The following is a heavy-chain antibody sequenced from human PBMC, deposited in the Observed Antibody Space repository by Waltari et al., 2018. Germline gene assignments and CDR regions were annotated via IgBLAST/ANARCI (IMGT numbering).Heavy chain of an antibody. CDR2: TSYDGTNN. Sequence: QVQLVESGGGVVQPGKSLRLSCAASGFTFSRFAMHWVRQAPGKGLEWVAITSYDGTNNYYTDSVKGRFNISRDNSKNTLYLQINALRHEDTAVYFCARDPATKWGVFYFDHWGQGTLVTVSS. CDR3: ARDPATKWGVFYFDH. V-gene: IGHV3-30*10. J-gene: IGHJ4*02. D-gene: IGHD7-27*01. CDR1: GFTFSRFA.